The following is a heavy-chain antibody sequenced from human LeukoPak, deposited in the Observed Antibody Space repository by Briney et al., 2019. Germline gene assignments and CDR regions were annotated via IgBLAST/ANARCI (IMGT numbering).Heavy chain of an antibody. CDR3: ASRGTGLIVATSKGAFDI. V-gene: IGHV3-23*01. CDR2: ISDSGYTT. Sequence: PGGSLRLSCAASGFTFSSYAMSWVREAPGKGLEWVSGISDSGYTTYYTDSVKGRFTVSRDNSKNTLYLQMNSLRVEDTALYYCASRGTGLIVATSKGAFDIWGQGTMVTVSS. CDR1: GFTFSSYA. J-gene: IGHJ3*02. D-gene: IGHD5-12*01.